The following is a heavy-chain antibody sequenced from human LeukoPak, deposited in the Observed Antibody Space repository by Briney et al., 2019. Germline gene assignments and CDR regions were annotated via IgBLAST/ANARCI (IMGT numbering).Heavy chain of an antibody. CDR3: ARDSVGALDY. D-gene: IGHD1-26*01. Sequence: SGGSLRLSCAASGFTFSSYAMHWVRQAPGKGLEWVAVISYDGSNKYYADSVKGRFTTSRDNSKNTLYLQMNSLRAEDTAVYYCARDSVGALDYWGQGTLVTVSS. J-gene: IGHJ4*02. V-gene: IGHV3-30-3*01. CDR1: GFTFSSYA. CDR2: ISYDGSNK.